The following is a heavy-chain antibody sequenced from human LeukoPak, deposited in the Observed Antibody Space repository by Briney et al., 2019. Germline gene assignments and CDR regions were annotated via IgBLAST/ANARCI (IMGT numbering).Heavy chain of an antibody. V-gene: IGHV4-59*01. J-gene: IGHJ6*03. CDR3: ARDLVGYYHYYMDV. CDR2: IDYSGSA. D-gene: IGHD6-6*01. CDR1: GGSISSYD. Sequence: NPSETLSLTCTVSGGSISSYDWTWIRQPPGKGLEWIGYIDYSGSANYNPSLKSRVTKSIDTSKNQFSLKLNSVTAADTAVYYCARDLVGYYHYYMDVWGKGTTVTVSS.